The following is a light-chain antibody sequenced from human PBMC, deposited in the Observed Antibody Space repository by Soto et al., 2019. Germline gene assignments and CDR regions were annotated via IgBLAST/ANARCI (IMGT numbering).Light chain of an antibody. V-gene: IGLV2-8*01. CDR2: EVT. J-gene: IGLJ2*01. CDR1: SSDVGGYNY. CDR3: SSYAGSSNYVV. Sequence: QSALTQPPSASGSPGQSVTISCNGTSSDVGGYNYVSWYQQHPGKAPKLMIYEVTKRPSGVPDRFSGSKSGSTASLTVSGLQAEDEADYYCSSYAGSSNYVVFGGGTKLTVL.